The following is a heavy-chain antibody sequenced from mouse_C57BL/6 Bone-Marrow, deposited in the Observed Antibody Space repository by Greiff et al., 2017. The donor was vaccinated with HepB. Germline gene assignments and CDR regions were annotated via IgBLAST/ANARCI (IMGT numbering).Heavy chain of an antibody. CDR3: ASPPNWDSRAWFAY. J-gene: IGHJ3*01. CDR1: GYTFTGYW. V-gene: IGHV1-9*01. CDR2: ILPGRGST. Sequence: QVQLQQSGAELMKPGASVKLSCKATGYTFTGYWIEWVKQRPGHGLEWIGEILPGRGSTNYNEKFKGKATFTANTSSNTAYMQLSSLTTEDSAIYYCASPPNWDSRAWFAYWGQGTLVTVSA. D-gene: IGHD4-1*01.